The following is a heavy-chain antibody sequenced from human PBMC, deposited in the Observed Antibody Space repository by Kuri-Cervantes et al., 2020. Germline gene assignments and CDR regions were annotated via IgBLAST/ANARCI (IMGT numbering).Heavy chain of an antibody. CDR1: GFTFSSYA. CDR2: ISGSGGST. D-gene: IGHD2-2*01. J-gene: IGHJ4*02. Sequence: GGSLRLSCAASGFTFSSYAMSWVRQAPGKGLEWVSAISGSGGSTYYADSVKGRFTISRDNSKNTLYLQMNSLRAEDMAVYYCARDSYCSRTNCYAPLEHWGQGTLVTVSS. CDR3: ARDSYCSRTNCYAPLEH. V-gene: IGHV3-23*01.